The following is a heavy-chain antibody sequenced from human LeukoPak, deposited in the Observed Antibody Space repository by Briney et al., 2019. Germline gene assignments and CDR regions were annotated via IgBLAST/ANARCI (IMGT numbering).Heavy chain of an antibody. CDR2: IQQDGSEK. CDR1: GFIFRNYW. CDR3: AGAWGYRALDI. V-gene: IGHV3-7*01. Sequence: GVSLRLSCAASGFIFRNYWMSWVPQAPGKGLEWVANIQQDGSEKSYVDSVKGRFTISRDNARSSLYLQMDSLRAEDTALYYCAGAWGYRALDIWGQGTMVTVSS. J-gene: IGHJ3*02. D-gene: IGHD3-16*01.